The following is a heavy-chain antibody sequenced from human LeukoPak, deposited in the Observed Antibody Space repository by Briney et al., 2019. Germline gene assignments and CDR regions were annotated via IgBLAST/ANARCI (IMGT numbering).Heavy chain of an antibody. CDR2: IKQDGTGK. CDR1: GFTFSSYW. J-gene: IGHJ4*02. Sequence: PGGSLRLSCAASGFTFSSYWMNWVRQAPGKGLEWVANIKQDGTGKYYVDSVKGRFTISRDNAKNSLYLQMNSLRAEDTAVYYCASVVVAATPFAPFDYWGQGTLVTVSS. CDR3: ASVVVAATPFAPFDY. D-gene: IGHD2-15*01. V-gene: IGHV3-7*01.